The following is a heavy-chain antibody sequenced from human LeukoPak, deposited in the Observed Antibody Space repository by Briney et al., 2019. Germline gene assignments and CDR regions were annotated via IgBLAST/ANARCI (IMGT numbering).Heavy chain of an antibody. CDR3: ARGWGSSWYYFDY. Sequence: SETLSLTCTASGDSISSYYWSWIRQPPGKGLEWIGYIYYSGSTNYNPSLKSRVTISVDTSKNQFSLNLSSVTAADTAVYFCARGWGSSWYYFDYWGQGTLVTVSS. V-gene: IGHV4-59*01. CDR1: GDSISSYY. CDR2: IYYSGST. D-gene: IGHD6-13*01. J-gene: IGHJ4*02.